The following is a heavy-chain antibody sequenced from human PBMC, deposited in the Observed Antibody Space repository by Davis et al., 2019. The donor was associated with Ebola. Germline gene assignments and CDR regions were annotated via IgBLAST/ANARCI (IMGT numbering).Heavy chain of an antibody. J-gene: IGHJ4*02. CDR2: IYYSGST. CDR3: AARFLEWLFVS. D-gene: IGHD3-3*01. V-gene: IGHV4-61*01. Sequence: SETLSLTCTVSGGSVSSGSYYWSWIRQPPEKGLEWVGYIYYSGSTNCNPSLKSRVTISVDTSKNQFSLKLSSVTAADTAVYYCAARFLEWLFVSWGQGTLVTVSS. CDR1: GGSVSSGSYY.